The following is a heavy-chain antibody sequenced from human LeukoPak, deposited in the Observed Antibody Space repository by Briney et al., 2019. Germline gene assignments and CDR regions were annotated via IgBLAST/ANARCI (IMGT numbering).Heavy chain of an antibody. V-gene: IGHV1-24*01. J-gene: IGHJ4*02. CDR2: FDPEDGET. Sequence: PGGSLRLSCAASGFTVSSNYMSWVRQAPGKGLEWMGGFDPEDGETIYAQKFQGRVTMTEDTSTDTAYMELSSLRSEDTAVYYCATAWGIVGATFAYWGQGTLVTASS. D-gene: IGHD1-26*01. CDR1: GFTVSSNY. CDR3: ATAWGIVGATFAY.